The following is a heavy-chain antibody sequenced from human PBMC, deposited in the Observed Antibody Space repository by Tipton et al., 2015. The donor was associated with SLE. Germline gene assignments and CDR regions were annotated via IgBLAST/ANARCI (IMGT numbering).Heavy chain of an antibody. Sequence: TLSLTCTVSGGSISSYYWSCIRQPAGKGLEWIGRIYTSGSTNYNPSLKSRVTMSVDTSKNQFSLKLSSVTAADTAVYYCARDSGAGAVVTAFDYWGQGTLVTVSS. CDR3: ARDSGAGAVVTAFDY. J-gene: IGHJ4*02. V-gene: IGHV4-4*07. D-gene: IGHD2-21*02. CDR2: IYTSGST. CDR1: GGSISSYY.